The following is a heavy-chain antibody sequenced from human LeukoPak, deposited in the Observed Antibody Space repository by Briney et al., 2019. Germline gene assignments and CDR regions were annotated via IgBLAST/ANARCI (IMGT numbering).Heavy chain of an antibody. CDR1: GFTFSSYA. J-gene: IGHJ4*02. D-gene: IGHD6-19*01. V-gene: IGHV3-30*04. CDR2: ISYDGSNK. CDR3: VAGNGWLGDY. Sequence: GRSLRLSCAASGFTFSSYAMHWVRQAPGKGLEWVAVISYDGSNKYYADSVKGRFTISRDNSKNTLYLQMNRLRAEDTAVYYCVAGNGWLGDYWGQGNLVTVSS.